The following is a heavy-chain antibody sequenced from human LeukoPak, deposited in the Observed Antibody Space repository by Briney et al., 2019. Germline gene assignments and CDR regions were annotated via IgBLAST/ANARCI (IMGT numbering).Heavy chain of an antibody. CDR1: GYTFIDYY. Sequence: ASVKVSCKASGYTFIDYYMHWVRQAPGQGLEWMGWINPNSGGTNYAQKFQGRVTMTRDTSISTAYMELSRLRSDDTAVYYRAREGSENWFDPWGQGTLVTVSS. CDR3: AREGSENWFDP. J-gene: IGHJ5*02. V-gene: IGHV1-2*02. CDR2: INPNSGGT.